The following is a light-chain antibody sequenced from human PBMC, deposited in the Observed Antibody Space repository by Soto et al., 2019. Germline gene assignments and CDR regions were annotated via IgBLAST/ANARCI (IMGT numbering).Light chain of an antibody. CDR1: QSVSSN. J-gene: IGKJ1*01. Sequence: EIVMTQSPVTLSVSPGERVTLSCRASQSVSSNLAWYQQKPGQAPRVLIYGASSRATGIPDRFSGSGSGTDFTLTINRLEPEDFAVYYCQQYNSSPTFGQGTKVDIK. CDR2: GAS. CDR3: QQYNSSPT. V-gene: IGKV3-20*01.